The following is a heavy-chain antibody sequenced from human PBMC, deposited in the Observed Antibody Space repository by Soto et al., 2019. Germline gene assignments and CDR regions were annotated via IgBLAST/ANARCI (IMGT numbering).Heavy chain of an antibody. CDR2: IYYSGST. D-gene: IGHD2-15*01. J-gene: IGHJ5*02. Sequence: KPSETLSLTCTVSGGSISSYYWSWIRQPPGKGLEWIGYIYYSGSTNYNPSLKSRVTISVDTSKNQFSLKLSSVTAADTAVYYCAREIVVVVAATRWFDPWGQGTLVTVSS. V-gene: IGHV4-59*01. CDR3: AREIVVVVAATRWFDP. CDR1: GGSISSYY.